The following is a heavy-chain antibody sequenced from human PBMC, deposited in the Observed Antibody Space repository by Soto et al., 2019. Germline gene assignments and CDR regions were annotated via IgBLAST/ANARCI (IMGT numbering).Heavy chain of an antibody. CDR2: ISGSGGST. V-gene: IGHV3-23*01. CDR3: AKDYGAWWYYFDY. CDR1: GFTFSSYA. Sequence: EVQLLESGGGLVQPGGSLRLSCAASGFTFSSYAMSWVRQAPGKGLEWVSVISGSGGSTYYADSVKGRFTISRDNSKNTLYLQMNSLRAEDTAVYYCAKDYGAWWYYFDYWGQGTLVTVSS. D-gene: IGHD2-8*02. J-gene: IGHJ4*02.